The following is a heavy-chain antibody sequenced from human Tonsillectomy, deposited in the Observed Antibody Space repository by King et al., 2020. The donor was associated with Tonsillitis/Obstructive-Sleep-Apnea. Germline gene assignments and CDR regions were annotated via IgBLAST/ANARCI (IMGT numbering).Heavy chain of an antibody. Sequence: VQLVESGGGLVQPGGSLRLSCSASGFTFSSYAMHWVRQAPGKGLEYVSGISSNGGSTYYADSVKGRFTISRDNSKNTLYLQMSSLRAEDMAVYYCVKADCSSTTCYTFDYWGQGTLVTVSS. CDR1: GFTFSSYA. D-gene: IGHD2-2*02. CDR2: ISSNGGST. V-gene: IGHV3-64D*06. CDR3: VKADCSSTTCYTFDY. J-gene: IGHJ4*02.